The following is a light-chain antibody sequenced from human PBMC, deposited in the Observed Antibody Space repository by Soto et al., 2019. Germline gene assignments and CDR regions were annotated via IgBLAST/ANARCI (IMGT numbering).Light chain of an antibody. Sequence: QYVLTQPPSASGTPGQRVTISCSGSSSNSESNTVNWYQQLPGTAPKLLIYSNNQRPPGVPNRFSGSKSGTSDSLAISGLQSEAEADSYCAAWDDSLNGPVFGGGTKLTVL. CDR3: AAWDDSLNGPV. CDR2: SNN. CDR1: SSNSESNT. J-gene: IGLJ2*01. V-gene: IGLV1-44*01.